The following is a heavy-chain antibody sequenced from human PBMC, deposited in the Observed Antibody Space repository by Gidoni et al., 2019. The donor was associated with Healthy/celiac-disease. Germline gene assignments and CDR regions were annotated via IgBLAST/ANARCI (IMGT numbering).Heavy chain of an antibody. Sequence: QVQLVQSGAEVKKPGSSVKVSCKASGGTFSSYAISWVRQAPGQGLEWMGRIIPILGIANYAQKFQGRVTITADKSTSTAYMELSSLRSEDTAVYYCARAWDYGDYERYYGMDVWGQGSTVTVSS. J-gene: IGHJ6*02. D-gene: IGHD4-17*01. CDR3: ARAWDYGDYERYYGMDV. CDR2: IIPILGIA. V-gene: IGHV1-69*09. CDR1: GGTFSSYA.